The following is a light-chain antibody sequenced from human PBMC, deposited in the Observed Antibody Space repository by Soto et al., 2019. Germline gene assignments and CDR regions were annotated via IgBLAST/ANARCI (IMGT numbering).Light chain of an antibody. CDR2: DTS. J-gene: IGKJ4*01. V-gene: IGKV3-20*01. Sequence: EIVLTQSPGTLSLSVGERVTLSCRASQSVSSYLAWYQQTPGQAPRPLIYDTSNRATGTPDRFSGSGSGTDFTLTISRLESEDFTVYYCQQYGSSPLTFGGGTKV. CDR1: QSVSSY. CDR3: QQYGSSPLT.